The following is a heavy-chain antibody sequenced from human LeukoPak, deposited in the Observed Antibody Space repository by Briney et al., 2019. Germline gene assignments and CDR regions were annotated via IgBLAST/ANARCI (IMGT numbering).Heavy chain of an antibody. D-gene: IGHD2-2*01. V-gene: IGHV5-51*01. Sequence: GESLKISCKGSGYTFATYWIGWVRQMPGKGLEWMGFIYPGASRTTYSPSFQGQVTISADKSISTAYLQWSSLKASDTAIYYCVRHLSDITSCPNYWGPGTLITV. CDR3: VRHLSDITSCPNY. CDR2: IYPGASRT. J-gene: IGHJ4*02. CDR1: GYTFATYW.